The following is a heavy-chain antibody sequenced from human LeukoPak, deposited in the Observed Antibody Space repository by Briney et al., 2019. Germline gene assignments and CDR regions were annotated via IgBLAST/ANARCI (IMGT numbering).Heavy chain of an antibody. CDR2: ITSISNM. J-gene: IGHJ4*02. CDR3: ARGPTAGDY. CDR1: GFTFSSYS. D-gene: IGHD4-17*01. Sequence: GGYLRLSCAASGFTFSSYSMNWVRQAPGKGLEWVSSITSISNMFYADSVKGRFTISRDNAKNSLYLQMNSLRAEDTAVYYCARGPTAGDYWGQGTLVTVSS. V-gene: IGHV3-21*01.